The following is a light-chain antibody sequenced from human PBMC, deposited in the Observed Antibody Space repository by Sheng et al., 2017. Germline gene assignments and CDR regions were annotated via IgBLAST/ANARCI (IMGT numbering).Light chain of an antibody. Sequence: SYQMTQPPSVSVAPGKTASITCGGDHIGSKSVHWYQQKAGQAPLLVLYDDRDRPSGIPERFSGSNSGNTATLTISMVEAGDEADYYCQIWDSGGDHPGMVFGGGTKLTVL. CDR2: DDR. J-gene: IGLJ2*01. V-gene: IGLV3-21*03. CDR3: QIWDSGGDHPGMV. CDR1: HIGSKS.